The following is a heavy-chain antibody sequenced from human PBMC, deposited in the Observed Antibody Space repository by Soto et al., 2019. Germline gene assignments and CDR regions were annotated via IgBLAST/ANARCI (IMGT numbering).Heavy chain of an antibody. V-gene: IGHV5-51*01. CDR2: IYPGDSDT. D-gene: IGHD4-4*01. CDR1: GYRFTSYW. CDR3: AKTEYSDYVDY. Sequence: GESLKISCKGSGYRFTSYWIGWVRQMPGKGLEWMGIIYPGDSDTRYSPSFQGQVSISVDKSISTVYLQWSSLKASDTAMYYCAKTEYSDYVDYWGQGTLVTVSS. J-gene: IGHJ4*02.